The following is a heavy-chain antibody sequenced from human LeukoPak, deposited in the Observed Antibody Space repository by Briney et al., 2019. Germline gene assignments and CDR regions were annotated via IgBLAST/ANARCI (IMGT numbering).Heavy chain of an antibody. CDR2: IFPGDSDT. J-gene: IGHJ4*02. Sequence: GESLKISCQVSGYTFTDYWIGWVRHVSGKGLVWMGIIFPGDSDTKYSPSFQGHVTISVDKSISTAYLQWSSLKASDTATHYCAKEDSGGWRYFDSWGQGTLVTVFS. CDR3: AKEDSGGWRYFDS. D-gene: IGHD6-19*01. CDR1: GYTFTDYW. V-gene: IGHV5-51*01.